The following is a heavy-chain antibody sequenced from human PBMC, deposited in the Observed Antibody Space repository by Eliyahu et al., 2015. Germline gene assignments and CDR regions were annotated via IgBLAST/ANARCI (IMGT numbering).Heavy chain of an antibody. D-gene: IGHD1-26*01. CDR3: ARDLSLGIVQV. CDR1: GYNFIGHS. J-gene: IGHJ3*01. CDR2: INPNSGDT. V-gene: IGHV1-2*02. Sequence: QVKLVQSGAEVKKPGASVKVSCMASGYNFIGHSLHWVRQAPGQGPEWMAWINPNSGDTIYAQNFQDRITVTRDTSVNTAYLELRSLKSDDTAMYYCARDLSLGIVQVWGQGTLVTVSS.